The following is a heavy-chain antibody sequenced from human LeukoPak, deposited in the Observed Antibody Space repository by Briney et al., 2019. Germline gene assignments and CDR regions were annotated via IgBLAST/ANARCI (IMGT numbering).Heavy chain of an antibody. V-gene: IGHV4-59*08. CDR2: IYYGGNT. CDR1: GGSISSFY. J-gene: IGHJ4*02. CDR3: ARSEWLGSFDF. Sequence: PSETLSLTCTVSGGSISSFYWSWIPQPPGKGLEWIGYIYYGGNTNYKPSLKSRLTVSVDTSKNQFSLKLNSVTAADTAVYYCARSEWLGSFDFWGQGTLVTVPS. D-gene: IGHD6-19*01.